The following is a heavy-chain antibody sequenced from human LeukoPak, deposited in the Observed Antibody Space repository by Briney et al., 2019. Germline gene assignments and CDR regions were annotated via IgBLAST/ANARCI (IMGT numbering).Heavy chain of an antibody. Sequence: SVKVSCKASGGTFSSYAISWVRQAPGQGLEWMGGIIPIFGTAIYAQKFQGRVTITADESTSTAYMELSSLRSEDTAVYYCARENSGSYYPNYYYYGMDVWGQGTAVTVSS. J-gene: IGHJ6*02. D-gene: IGHD3-10*01. CDR3: ARENSGSYYPNYYYYGMDV. CDR2: IIPIFGTA. V-gene: IGHV1-69*13. CDR1: GGTFSSYA.